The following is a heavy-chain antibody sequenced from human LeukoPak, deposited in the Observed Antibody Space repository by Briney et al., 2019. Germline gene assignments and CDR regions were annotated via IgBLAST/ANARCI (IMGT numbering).Heavy chain of an antibody. V-gene: IGHV3-30*02. D-gene: IGHD6-6*01. CDR2: IRSDGSNK. CDR3: ARGLSGYSSSLGY. Sequence: GGSLRLSCAASGFTFSSYTMHWVRQAPGKGLEWVTFIRSDGSNKYYADSVKGRFTISRDNSKNMLYLEMNSLSTEDTAVYYCARGLSGYSSSLGYWGQGTLVTVSS. CDR1: GFTFSSYT. J-gene: IGHJ4*02.